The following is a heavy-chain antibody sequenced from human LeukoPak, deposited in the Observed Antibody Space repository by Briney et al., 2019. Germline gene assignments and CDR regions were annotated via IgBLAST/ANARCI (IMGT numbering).Heavy chain of an antibody. CDR1: GCTFSSYW. V-gene: IGHV3-7*01. J-gene: IGHJ4*02. CDR3: AREGAYYLDS. D-gene: IGHD4/OR15-4a*01. Sequence: GGSLRLSCAASGCTFSSYWMSWVRQAPGKGLVWVANVKQDGSERYYVGSVRGRFTISRDNAKNSLYLQMNSLRAEDTAVYYCAREGAYYLDSWGQGTLVAVSS. CDR2: VKQDGSER.